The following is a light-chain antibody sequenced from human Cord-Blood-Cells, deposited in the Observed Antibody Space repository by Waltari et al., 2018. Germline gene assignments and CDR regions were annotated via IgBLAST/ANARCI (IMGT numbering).Light chain of an antibody. V-gene: IGKV1-39*01. CDR3: QQSYSTPPWT. Sequence: DIQMTQSPSSLSASVGDRVTITCRASQSLSSYLNWYQQKPGKAPKPLVYAASSLQSGVPSRFSGSGSGTDFTLTISSLQPEDFATYYCQQSYSTPPWTFGQGTKVEIK. CDR1: QSLSSY. J-gene: IGKJ1*01. CDR2: AAS.